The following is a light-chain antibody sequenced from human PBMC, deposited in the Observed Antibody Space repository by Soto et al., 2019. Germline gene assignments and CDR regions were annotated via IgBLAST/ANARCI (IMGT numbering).Light chain of an antibody. CDR2: TYN. CDR3: AAWDDSLNGVL. CDR1: GSNIGSNT. V-gene: IGLV1-44*01. J-gene: IGLJ2*01. Sequence: QSVLPQPPSASGTPGQRVTISCSGSGSNIGSNTVNWYQQLPGTAPKLLIYTYNQRPSGVPDRFSGSKSGTSASLAISGLHSEDEADYYCAAWDDSLNGVLFGGGTKVTVL.